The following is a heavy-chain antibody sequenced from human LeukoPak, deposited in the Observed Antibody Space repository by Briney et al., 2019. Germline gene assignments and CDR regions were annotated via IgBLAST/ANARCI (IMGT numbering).Heavy chain of an antibody. J-gene: IGHJ4*02. CDR3: ARDLYSGSYFYYFDY. CDR2: INPNSGGT. V-gene: IGHV1-2*05. CDR1: GYTFTGYY. D-gene: IGHD1-26*01. Sequence: ASVKVSCKASGYTFTGYYMHWVRQAPGQGLEWMGRINPNSGGTNYAQKFQGRVTMTRDTSISTAYMELSRLRSDDTVVYYCARDLYSGSYFYYFDYWGQGTLVTVSS.